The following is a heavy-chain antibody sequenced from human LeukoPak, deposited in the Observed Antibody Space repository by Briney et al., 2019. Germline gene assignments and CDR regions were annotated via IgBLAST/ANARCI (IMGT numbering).Heavy chain of an antibody. CDR3: ATRTGYSGYY. V-gene: IGHV4-34*01. Sequence: SETLSLTCAVYGGSFSGYYWSWIRQPPGKGLEWIGEINHSGSTNYNPSLKSRDTISVDTSKNQFSLKLSSVTAADTAVYYCATRTGYSGYYWGQGTLVTVSS. D-gene: IGHD5-12*01. J-gene: IGHJ4*02. CDR1: GGSFSGYY. CDR2: INHSGST.